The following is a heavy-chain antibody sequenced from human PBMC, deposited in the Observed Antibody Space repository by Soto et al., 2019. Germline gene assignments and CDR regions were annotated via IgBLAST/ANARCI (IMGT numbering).Heavy chain of an antibody. J-gene: IGHJ4*02. CDR3: AKDKSSYDSLQGFDY. CDR1: GFTFSSYA. D-gene: IGHD3-22*01. CDR2: ISGSGGST. V-gene: IGHV3-23*01. Sequence: PGGSMRLSCAASGFTFSSYAMSWVRQAPGKGLEWVSAISGSGGSTYYADSVKGRFTISRDNSKNTLYLQMNSLRAEDTAVYYCAKDKSSYDSLQGFDYWGQGTLVTVSS.